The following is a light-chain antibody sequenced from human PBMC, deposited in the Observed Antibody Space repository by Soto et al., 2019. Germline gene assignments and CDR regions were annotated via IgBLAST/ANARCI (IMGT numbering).Light chain of an antibody. J-gene: IGLJ2*01. Sequence: QSALTQPPSASGSLGQSVTISCTGTSSDVGGYNYVSWYQQHPGKAPKLMISGVSERPSGVPDRFSGSKSGNTASLTVSGLQAEDEADYYCSSYAGSDNLVFGGGTKLTVL. V-gene: IGLV2-8*01. CDR1: SSDVGGYNY. CDR2: GVS. CDR3: SSYAGSDNLV.